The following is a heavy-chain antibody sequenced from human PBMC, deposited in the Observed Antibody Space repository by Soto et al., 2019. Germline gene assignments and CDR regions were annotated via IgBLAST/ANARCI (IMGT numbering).Heavy chain of an antibody. CDR1: GGSFSGYY. CDR2: INHSGST. CDR3: ARVKGYCSGGSCINWFDP. V-gene: IGHV4-34*01. J-gene: IGHJ5*02. Sequence: TLSLTCAVYGGSFSGYYWSWIRQPPGKGLEWIGEINHSGSTNYNPSLKSRVTISVDTSKNQFSLKLSSVTAADTAVYYCARVKGYCSGGSCINWFDPWGQGTLVTV. D-gene: IGHD2-15*01.